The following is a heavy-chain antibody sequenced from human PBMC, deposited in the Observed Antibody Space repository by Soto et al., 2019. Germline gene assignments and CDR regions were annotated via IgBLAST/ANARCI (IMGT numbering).Heavy chain of an antibody. CDR2: ISAYNGNT. CDR1: GYTFTSYG. CDR3: ARLRGLGGGDCYSTIRYGMDV. V-gene: IGHV1-18*04. D-gene: IGHD2-21*02. Sequence: GASVKVSCKASGYTFTSYGISWVRQAPGQGLEWMGWISAYNGNTNYAQKLQGRVTMTTDTSTSTAYMELRSLRSDDTAVYYCARLRGLGGGDCYSTIRYGMDVWGQGTTVTVSS. J-gene: IGHJ6*02.